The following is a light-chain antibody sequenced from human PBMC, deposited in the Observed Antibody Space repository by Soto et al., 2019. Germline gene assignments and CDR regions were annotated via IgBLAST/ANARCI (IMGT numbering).Light chain of an antibody. CDR2: GAS. CDR1: QSVSRSL. V-gene: IGKV3-20*01. J-gene: IGKJ2*03. CDR3: QQYGNPPPYS. Sequence: EIVLTQSPGTLSLSPGERATLSCRASQSVSRSLLAWYQQKPGQAHRLLIYGASTRATGIADRFSGSGSGTDFTLTISRLEPEDFAVYYCQQYGNPPPYSFGQGTKLEIK.